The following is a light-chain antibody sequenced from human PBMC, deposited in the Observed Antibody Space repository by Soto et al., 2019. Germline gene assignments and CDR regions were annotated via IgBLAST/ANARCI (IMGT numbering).Light chain of an antibody. CDR3: QQRSNWPLT. CDR2: DAS. V-gene: IGKV3-11*01. CDR1: QSVAGN. J-gene: IGKJ4*01. Sequence: EIVMTQSPATLSVSPGETATLSCRASQSVAGNLAWYQQKPGQPPRLLIYDASNRATGIPARFSGSGSGTDFTLIISSLDPEDFAVYYCQQRSNWPLTFGGGTKV.